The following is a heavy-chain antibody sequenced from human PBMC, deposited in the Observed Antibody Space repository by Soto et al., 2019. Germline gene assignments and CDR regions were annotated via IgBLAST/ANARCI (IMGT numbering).Heavy chain of an antibody. CDR2: ISPYNGNT. V-gene: IGHV1-18*01. Sequence: QVQLVQSGAEVKKPGASVKVSCEASGYTFTTYGISWVRQAPGQGLEWMGWISPYNGNTNYAQKFQGRVTMTTATFTSTAYMDLRSLRSDDTAVYYCAGGAPSWAYGMDVWGQGTTVTVAS. J-gene: IGHJ6*02. CDR3: AGGAPSWAYGMDV. CDR1: GYTFTTYG. D-gene: IGHD1-26*01.